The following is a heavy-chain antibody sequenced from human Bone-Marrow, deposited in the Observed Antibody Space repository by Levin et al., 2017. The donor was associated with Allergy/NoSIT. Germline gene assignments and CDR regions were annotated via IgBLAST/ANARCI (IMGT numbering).Heavy chain of an antibody. Sequence: GESLKISCKASGYSFTNYWIGWVRQMPGKGLEWMGIIYPCDSESRYSPSFQGQVTISADKSISTAYLQWSSLEASDTAMYYCARRAYSGYEASWFDPWGQGTLVTVSS. J-gene: IGHJ5*02. D-gene: IGHD5-12*01. CDR3: ARRAYSGYEASWFDP. CDR1: GYSFTNYW. V-gene: IGHV5-51*01. CDR2: IYPCDSES.